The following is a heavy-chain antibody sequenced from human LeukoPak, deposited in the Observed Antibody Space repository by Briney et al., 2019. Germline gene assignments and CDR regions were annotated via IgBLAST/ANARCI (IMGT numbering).Heavy chain of an antibody. CDR2: ICYSGST. Sequence: PSETLSLTCTVSGGSISSYYWSWIRQPPGKGLEWIGYICYSGSTNYNPSLKSRVTISVDTSKNQLSLKLSSVTAADTAVYYCARHLPYWYFDLWGRGTLVTFSS. CDR3: ARHLPYWYFDL. V-gene: IGHV4-59*08. CDR1: GGSISSYY. J-gene: IGHJ2*01.